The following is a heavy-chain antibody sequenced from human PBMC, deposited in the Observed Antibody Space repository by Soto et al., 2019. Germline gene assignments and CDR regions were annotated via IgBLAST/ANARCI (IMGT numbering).Heavy chain of an antibody. D-gene: IGHD6-19*01. CDR2: IKQDGSEK. Sequence: QRLSCVASRFTFSGYWMSWVRQAPGKGLEWVANIKQDGSEKNYVDSVSGRVTISRDNAKNSLYLQMNSLRAEDTAVYYCARDWGAVAATLDYWGQGTLVTVSS. V-gene: IGHV3-7*01. CDR1: RFTFSGYW. J-gene: IGHJ4*02. CDR3: ARDWGAVAATLDY.